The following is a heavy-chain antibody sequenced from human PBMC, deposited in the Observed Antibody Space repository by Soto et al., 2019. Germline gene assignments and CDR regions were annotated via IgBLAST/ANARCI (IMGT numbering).Heavy chain of an antibody. J-gene: IGHJ4*02. CDR2: IYYSGST. Sequence: SETLCLTCTVSGGSFSSGGYYWSWIRQLPGKGLEWIGYIYYSGSTYYNPSLKSRFTISLDTSKNQFSLKLSSVTAADTAVYYCARATSFSGHHGYWGQGTLVTVSS. D-gene: IGHD2-8*02. CDR3: ARATSFSGHHGY. V-gene: IGHV4-31*03. CDR1: GGSFSSGGYY.